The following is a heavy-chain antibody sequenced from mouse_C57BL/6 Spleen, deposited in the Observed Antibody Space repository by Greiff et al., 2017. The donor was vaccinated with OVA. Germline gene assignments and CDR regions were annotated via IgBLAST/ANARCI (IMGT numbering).Heavy chain of an antibody. CDR2: INPSNGGT. V-gene: IGHV1-53*01. D-gene: IGHD2-4*01. CDR3: ARYDYDGYYAMDY. Sequence: QVQLQQSGTELVKPGASVKLSCKASGYTFTSYWMHWVKQRPGQGLEWIGNINPSNGGTNYNEKFKSKATLTVDKSSSTAYMQLSSLTSEDSAVYYCARYDYDGYYAMDYWGQGTSVTVSS. J-gene: IGHJ4*01. CDR1: GYTFTSYW.